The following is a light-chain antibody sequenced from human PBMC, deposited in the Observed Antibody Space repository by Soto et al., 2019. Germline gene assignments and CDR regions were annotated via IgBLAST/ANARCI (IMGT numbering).Light chain of an antibody. CDR1: NTGSKS. V-gene: IGLV3-21*02. CDR3: QVWDSSSDHSVV. CDR2: DDS. Sequence: SYDLTQPPSVSVAPGQTARITCGGNNTGSKSVHWYQQRPGQAPVLVVYDDSYRPSGIPERFSASNSGNTATLTISRVEAGDEADYYCQVWDSSSDHSVVFGGGTKLTVL. J-gene: IGLJ2*01.